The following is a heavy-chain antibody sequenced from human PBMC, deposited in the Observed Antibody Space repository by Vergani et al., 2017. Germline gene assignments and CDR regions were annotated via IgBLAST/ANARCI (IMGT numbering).Heavy chain of an antibody. CDR1: GFTFSSYG. CDR2: ISYDGSNK. CDR3: AKDRASYGSGSYYIFYYYYGMDV. D-gene: IGHD3-10*01. J-gene: IGHJ6*02. Sequence: QVQLVESGGGVVQPGRSLRLSCAASGFTFSSYGMHWVRPAPGKGLEWVAVISYDGSNKYYADSVKGRFTISRDNSKNTLYLQMNSLRAEDTAVYYCAKDRASYGSGSYYIFYYYYGMDVWGQGTTVTVSS. V-gene: IGHV3-30*18.